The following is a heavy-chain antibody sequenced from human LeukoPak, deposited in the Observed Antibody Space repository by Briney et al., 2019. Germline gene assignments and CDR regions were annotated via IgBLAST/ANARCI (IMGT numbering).Heavy chain of an antibody. CDR2: ISYDGSNK. D-gene: IGHD3-22*01. J-gene: IGHJ4*02. Sequence: GGSLRLSCAASGFTFSSYGMHWVRQAPGKGLEWVAVISYDGSNKYYADSVKGRFTISRDNSKNTLYLQMNSLRAEDTAVYYGAKGQRRYYDSSGYYDYWGQGTLVTVSS. CDR1: GFTFSSYG. V-gene: IGHV3-30*18. CDR3: AKGQRRYYDSSGYYDY.